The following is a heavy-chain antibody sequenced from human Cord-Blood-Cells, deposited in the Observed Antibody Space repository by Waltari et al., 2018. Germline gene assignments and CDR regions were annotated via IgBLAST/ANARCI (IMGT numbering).Heavy chain of an antibody. J-gene: IGHJ4*02. CDR3: ARGQRTAPLDY. V-gene: IGHV3-33*01. Sequence: QVQLVESGGGVVQPGRFLRLSCAAFGFTVSRHGMHCVRQAPCKGLGWVAVIWYDGSNKYYADSVKGRFTISRDNSKNTLYLQMNSLRPEDTAVYYCARGQRTAPLDYWGQGTLVTVSS. CDR1: GFTVSRHG. CDR2: IWYDGSNK. D-gene: IGHD2-21*02.